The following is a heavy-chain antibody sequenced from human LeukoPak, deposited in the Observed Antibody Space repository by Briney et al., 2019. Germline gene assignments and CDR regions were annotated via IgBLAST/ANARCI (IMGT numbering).Heavy chain of an antibody. CDR3: ARSWGELSFFDS. J-gene: IGHJ4*02. CDR1: GFTFTSYS. Sequence: GGSLRLSCAASGFTFTSYSMNWVRQAPGKGLEWVSCISSSSTYMYYADSVKGRFTISRDNAKNSLYLQMNSLTAEDTAVYYCARSWGELSFFDSWGQGTLVTVSS. V-gene: IGHV3-21*01. D-gene: IGHD3-16*02. CDR2: ISSSSTYM.